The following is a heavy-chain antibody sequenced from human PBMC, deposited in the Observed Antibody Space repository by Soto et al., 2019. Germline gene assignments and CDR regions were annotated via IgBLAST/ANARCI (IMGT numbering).Heavy chain of an antibody. J-gene: IGHJ3*02. Sequence: PGGSLRLSCSASGFTFSSYAMSWVRQAPGKGLEWVSAISGSGGSTYYADSVKGRFTISRDNSKNTLYLQMNSLRAEDTAVYYCAKPDTAMVTFSAFDIWGQGTMVTVSS. CDR3: AKPDTAMVTFSAFDI. CDR1: GFTFSSYA. V-gene: IGHV3-23*01. D-gene: IGHD5-18*01. CDR2: ISGSGGST.